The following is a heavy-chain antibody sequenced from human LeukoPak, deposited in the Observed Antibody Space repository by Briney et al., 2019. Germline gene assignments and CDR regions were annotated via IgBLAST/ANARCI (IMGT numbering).Heavy chain of an antibody. V-gene: IGHV3-21*01. CDR3: ARDGNTMVRGATDY. D-gene: IGHD3-10*01. J-gene: IGHJ4*02. Sequence: GGSLRLSCAASGFAFTNYSMNWVRQAPGKGLEWVSSISSSSSYIYYADSVKGRFTISRDNAKNSLYLQMNSLRAEDTAVYYCARDGNTMVRGATDYWGQGTLVTVSS. CDR2: ISSSSSYI. CDR1: GFAFTNYS.